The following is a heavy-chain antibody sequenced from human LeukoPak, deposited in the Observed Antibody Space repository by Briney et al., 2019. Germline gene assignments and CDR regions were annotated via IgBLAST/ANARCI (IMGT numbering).Heavy chain of an antibody. D-gene: IGHD5-18*01. J-gene: IGHJ4*02. CDR3: ASAMARDY. Sequence: SETLSLTCTVSGGSISSSSYYWGWIRQPPGKGLEWIGSIYYSGSTYYNPSLKSRVTISVDTSKNQFSLKLSSVTAADTAVYYCASAMARDYWGQGTLVTVSS. CDR1: GGSISSSSYY. CDR2: IYYSGST. V-gene: IGHV4-39*01.